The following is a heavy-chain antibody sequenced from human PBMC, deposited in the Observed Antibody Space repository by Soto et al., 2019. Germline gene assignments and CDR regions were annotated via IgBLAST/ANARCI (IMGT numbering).Heavy chain of an antibody. CDR3: ARTGRYCSGGSCYRWFDP. D-gene: IGHD2-15*01. CDR2: IIPIFGTA. V-gene: IGHV1-69*06. J-gene: IGHJ5*02. CDR1: GGTFSSYA. Sequence: GASVKVSCKASGGTFSSYAISWVRQAPGQGLEWMGGIIPIFGTANYAQKFQGRVTITADKSTSTAYMELSSLRSEDTAVYYCARTGRYCSGGSCYRWFDPWGQGTLVTVSS.